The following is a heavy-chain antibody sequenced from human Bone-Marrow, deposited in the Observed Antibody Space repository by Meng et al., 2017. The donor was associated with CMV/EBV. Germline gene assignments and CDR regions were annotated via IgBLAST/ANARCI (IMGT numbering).Heavy chain of an antibody. CDR3: ARGPYGDYGMGSYYYYYYGMDV. J-gene: IGHJ6*02. CDR1: GFTFSSYT. CDR2: ISGSSSYI. Sequence: GESLKISCVASGFTFSSYTINWVRQAPGKGLEWVSSISGSSSYIYYADSVKGRFTISRDNAKNTLYLQMNSLRAEDTAVYYCARGPYGDYGMGSYYYYYYGMDVWGQGTTVTVSS. V-gene: IGHV3-21*01. D-gene: IGHD4-17*01.